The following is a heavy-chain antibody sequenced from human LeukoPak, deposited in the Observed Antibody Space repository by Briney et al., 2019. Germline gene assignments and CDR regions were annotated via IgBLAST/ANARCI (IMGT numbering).Heavy chain of an antibody. J-gene: IGHJ3*02. CDR3: ASRYSGYDPDAFDI. Sequence: ASVKVSCKAAGYTFTSYGISWVRQAPGQRLEWMGWISAYNGNTNYAQKLQGRVTMTTDTSTSTAYMELRSLRSDDTDVYYCASRYSGYDPDAFDIWGQGTMVTVSS. V-gene: IGHV1-18*01. CDR1: GYTFTSYG. D-gene: IGHD5-12*01. CDR2: ISAYNGNT.